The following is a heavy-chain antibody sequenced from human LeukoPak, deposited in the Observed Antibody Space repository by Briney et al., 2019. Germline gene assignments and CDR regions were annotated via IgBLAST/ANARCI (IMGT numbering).Heavy chain of an antibody. CDR1: GGSISSYY. V-gene: IGHV4-59*01. J-gene: IGHJ3*02. CDR2: IYYSGST. Sequence: PSETLSLTCTVSGGSISSYYWSWIRQPPGKGLEWIGYIYYSGSTNYNPSLKSRVTISVDTSKNQFSLKLSSVTAADTAVYYCARVSGRGITMVRGVIGAFDIWGQGTMVTVSS. D-gene: IGHD3-10*01. CDR3: ARVSGRGITMVRGVIGAFDI.